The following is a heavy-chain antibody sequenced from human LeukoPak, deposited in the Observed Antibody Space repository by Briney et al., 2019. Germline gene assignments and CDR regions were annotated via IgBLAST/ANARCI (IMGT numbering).Heavy chain of an antibody. CDR2: IYYSGST. CDR3: ARRGSGTIFDY. V-gene: IGHV4-59*08. D-gene: IGHD3-10*01. Sequence: SETLSLTCTVSGGSISSYYWSWIRQPPGKGLEWIGYIYYSGSTNYNPSLKSRVTISVDTSKNQFSLKLSSVTAADTAVYYCARRGSGTIFDYWGQGTLVTVSS. J-gene: IGHJ4*02. CDR1: GGSISSYY.